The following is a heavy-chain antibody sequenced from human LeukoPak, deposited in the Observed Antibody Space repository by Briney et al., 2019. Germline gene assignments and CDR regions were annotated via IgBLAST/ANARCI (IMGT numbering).Heavy chain of an antibody. V-gene: IGHV3-30*18. J-gene: IGHJ5*02. CDR2: ISYDGSNK. D-gene: IGHD6-13*01. CDR3: AKTGGAIAAAANWFDP. Sequence: GGSLRLSCAASGFTFSSYGMHWVRQPPAKGLEWVAVISYDGSNKYYADSVKGRFTISRDNSKNTLYLQMNSLRAEDTAVYYCAKTGGAIAAAANWFDPWGQGTLVTVSS. CDR1: GFTFSSYG.